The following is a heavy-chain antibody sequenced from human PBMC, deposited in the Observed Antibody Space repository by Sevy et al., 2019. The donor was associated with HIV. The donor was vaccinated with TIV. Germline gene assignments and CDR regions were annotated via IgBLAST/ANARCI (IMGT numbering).Heavy chain of an antibody. Sequence: GSMRLSCAASGLTFTTTGMSWVRQAPGKGLEGVAGVTSDGATYYADSVRDRVTVSRDNSKNTLYLQLNSLRVDDTAMFVCAGGDTTMITDLDYWGQGTLVTVSS. CDR3: AGGDTTMITDLDY. J-gene: IGHJ4*02. D-gene: IGHD3-16*01. V-gene: IGHV3-23*01. CDR2: VTSDGAT. CDR1: GLTFTTTG.